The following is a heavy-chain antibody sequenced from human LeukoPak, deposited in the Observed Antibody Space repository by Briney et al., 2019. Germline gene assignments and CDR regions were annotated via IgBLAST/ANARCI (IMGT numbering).Heavy chain of an antibody. CDR2: IIPIFGTA. Sequence: ASVKVSCKASGGTFSSYAISWVRQAPGQGLEWMGGIIPIFGTANYAQKLQGRVTMTTDTSTSTAYMELRSLRSDDTAVYYCARENEWLLLLSWGQGTLVTVSS. CDR3: ARENEWLLLLS. D-gene: IGHD3-22*01. CDR1: GGTFSSYA. J-gene: IGHJ4*02. V-gene: IGHV1-69*05.